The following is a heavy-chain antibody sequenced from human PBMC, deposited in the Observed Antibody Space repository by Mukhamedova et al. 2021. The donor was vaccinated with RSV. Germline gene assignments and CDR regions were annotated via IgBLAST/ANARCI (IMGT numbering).Heavy chain of an antibody. CDR3: AKVTMVRGVIMDYSYLDV. Sequence: QAPGKGLEWVSYISSSGSTIYYADSVKGRFTISRDNAKNSLYLQMNSLRAEDTAVYYCAKVTMVRGVIMDYSYLDVWGQGTTVTV. J-gene: IGHJ6*03. V-gene: IGHV3-11*01. D-gene: IGHD3-10*01. CDR2: ISSSGSTI.